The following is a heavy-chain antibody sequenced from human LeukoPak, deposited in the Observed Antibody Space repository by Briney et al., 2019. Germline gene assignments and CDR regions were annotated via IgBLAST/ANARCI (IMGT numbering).Heavy chain of an antibody. D-gene: IGHD5-12*01. CDR3: ARAKWLPPVGYIDY. V-gene: IGHV4-59*01. Sequence: SETLSLTCTVFGGSISSYYWSWIRQPPGKGLEWIGYIYYSGSTNYNPSLKSRVTISVDTSKNQFSLKLSSVTAADTAVYYCARAKWLPPVGYIDYWGQGTLVTVSS. CDR2: IYYSGST. J-gene: IGHJ4*02. CDR1: GGSISSYY.